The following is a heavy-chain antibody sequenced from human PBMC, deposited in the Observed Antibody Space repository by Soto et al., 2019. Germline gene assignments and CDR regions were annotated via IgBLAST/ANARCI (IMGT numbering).Heavy chain of an antibody. CDR3: AREMRYYDSSGYRPWDYYYGMDV. D-gene: IGHD3-22*01. CDR1: GYTFTSYY. CDR2: INPSGGST. J-gene: IGHJ6*02. Sequence: QVQLVQSGAEVKKPGASVKVSCKASGYTFTSYYMHWVRQAPGQGLEWMGIINPSGGSTSYAQKFQGRVTMTRDTSTSTVYMELSSLRSEDTAVYYSAREMRYYDSSGYRPWDYYYGMDVWGQGTTVTVSS. V-gene: IGHV1-46*01.